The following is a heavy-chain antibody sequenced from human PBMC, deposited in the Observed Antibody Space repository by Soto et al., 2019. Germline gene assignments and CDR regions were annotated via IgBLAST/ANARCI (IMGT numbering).Heavy chain of an antibody. CDR2: ISYDGSNK. D-gene: IGHD1-1*01. CDR3: ARGYANYYGMDV. Sequence: ESGGGVVQPGRSLRLSCAASGFTFSSYAMHWVRQAPGKGLEWVAVISYDGSNKYYADSVKGRFTISRDNSKNTLYLQMNSLRAEDTAVYYCARGYANYYGMDVWGKGTTVTVSS. CDR1: GFTFSSYA. V-gene: IGHV3-30-3*01. J-gene: IGHJ6*04.